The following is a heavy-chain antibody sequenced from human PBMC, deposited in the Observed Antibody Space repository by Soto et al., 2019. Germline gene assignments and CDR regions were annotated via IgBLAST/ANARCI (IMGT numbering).Heavy chain of an antibody. V-gene: IGHV3-30-3*01. J-gene: IGHJ6*02. CDR1: GFTFSSYA. CDR3: ARDLSEPNSYYYGMDV. Sequence: GGSLRLSCAASGFTFSSYAMHWVRQAPGKGLEWVAVISYDGSNKYYADSVKGRFTISRDNSKNTLYLQMNSLRAEDTAVYYCARDLSEPNSYYYGMDVWGQGTTVTVSS. CDR2: ISYDGSNK.